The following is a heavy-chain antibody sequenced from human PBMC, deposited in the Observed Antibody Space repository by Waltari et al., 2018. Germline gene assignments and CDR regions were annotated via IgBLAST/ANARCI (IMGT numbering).Heavy chain of an antibody. V-gene: IGHV4-34*01. CDR3: ARGRVCPKGACYSYDY. D-gene: IGHD2-8*01. Sequence: QVQLQEWGGGLVKPSETLSLTCAVYGGSFSDYYWSWIRQSPGRGLEWIGEINHSGSATYNPSLKSRVIISIDTSNNQFSLRLSSVTAADTAVYYCARGRVCPKGACYSYDYWGQGTLATVSA. CDR2: INHSGSA. CDR1: GGSFSDYY. J-gene: IGHJ4*02.